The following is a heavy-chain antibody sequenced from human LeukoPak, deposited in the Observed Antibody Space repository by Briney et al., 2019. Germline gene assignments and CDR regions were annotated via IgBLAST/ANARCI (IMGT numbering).Heavy chain of an antibody. CDR2: IWYDGSNK. J-gene: IGHJ4*02. Sequence: PGGSLRLSCAASGFTFSSYGMHWVRQAPGKGLEWAAVIWYDGSNKYYADSVKGRFTISRDNSKNTLCLQMNSLRAEDTAVYYCAKCGRSGSYSTYYFDYWGQGTLVTVSS. CDR1: GFTFSSYG. D-gene: IGHD1-26*01. CDR3: AKCGRSGSYSTYYFDY. V-gene: IGHV3-33*06.